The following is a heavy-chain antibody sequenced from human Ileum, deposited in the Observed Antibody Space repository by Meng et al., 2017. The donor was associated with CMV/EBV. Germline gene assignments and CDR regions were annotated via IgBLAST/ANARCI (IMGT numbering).Heavy chain of an antibody. CDR2: MYTSAII. V-gene: IGHV4-4*07. CDR1: GGSITTNY. Sequence: QVALQGSGPGLVKPSATLTLTSTSTGGSITTNYFNWIRQPAGKGIGGMYTSAIINYKPSLKSRVNMSVDTSKNQVSRKLHSVTAADTAVYYCARDQDYGILDSWGQGTLVTVSS. CDR3: ARDQDYGILDS. D-gene: IGHD4-17*01. J-gene: IGHJ4*02.